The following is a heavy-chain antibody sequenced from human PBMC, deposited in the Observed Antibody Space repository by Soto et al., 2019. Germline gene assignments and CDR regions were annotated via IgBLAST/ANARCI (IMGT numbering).Heavy chain of an antibody. D-gene: IGHD2-8*01. CDR2: ISGSGGST. CDR1: GYAFGSYA. J-gene: IGHJ4*02. Sequence: EVQLLESGGGLVQPGGALRLSCAASGYAFGSYAMSWVRQAPGKGLEWVSAISGSGGSTYYADSVKGRFTISRDNSKNTLYLQMNSLRAEDTAVYYCAKSRWSDIVLMVYDYWGQGTLVTVSS. CDR3: AKSRWSDIVLMVYDY. V-gene: IGHV3-23*01.